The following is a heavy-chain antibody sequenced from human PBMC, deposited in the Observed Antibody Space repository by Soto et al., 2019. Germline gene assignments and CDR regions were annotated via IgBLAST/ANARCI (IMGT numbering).Heavy chain of an antibody. Sequence: KESGPTLVKPTQTLTLTCSFSGFSLSSGGVGVAWIRQPPGKALEWLAIIYYNGDKRYSPSLKNRLTITKDTSRNQVVLTMTNMDPVDTATYYCVHRTERGEVNKFTRWFDPGGQGNLVTVSS. D-gene: IGHD1-1*01. CDR3: VHRTERGEVNKFTRWFDP. V-gene: IGHV2-5*01. J-gene: IGHJ5*02. CDR2: IYYNGDK. CDR1: GFSLSSGGVG.